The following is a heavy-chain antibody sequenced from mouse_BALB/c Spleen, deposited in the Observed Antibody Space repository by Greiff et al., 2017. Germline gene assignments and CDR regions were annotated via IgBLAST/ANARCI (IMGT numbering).Heavy chain of an antibody. CDR3: GRSRHGNLFAY. CDR2: ISSGSSTI. J-gene: IGHJ3*01. D-gene: IGHD2-1*01. CDR1: GFTFSSFG. V-gene: IGHV5-17*02. Sequence: EVQLVASGGGLVQPGGSRKLSCAASGFTFSSFGMHWVRQAPEKGLEWVAYISSGSSTIYYADKVKGRFTISRDNPKNTLFLQMTSLRSEDTAMYYCGRSRHGNLFAYWGQGTLVTVSA.